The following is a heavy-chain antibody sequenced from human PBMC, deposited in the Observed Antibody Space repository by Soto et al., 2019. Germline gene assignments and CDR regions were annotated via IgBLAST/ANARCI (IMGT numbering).Heavy chain of an antibody. D-gene: IGHD6-6*01. Sequence: GGSLRLSCAAPGFSFSNAWMNWVRQAPGKGLEWVSSISSSSSYIYYADSVKGRFTISRDNAKNSLYLQMNSLRAEDTAVYYCARSVLYYYYGMDVWGQGTTVTVSS. CDR3: ARSVLYYYYGMDV. CDR2: ISSSSSYI. CDR1: GFSFSNAW. J-gene: IGHJ6*02. V-gene: IGHV3-21*01.